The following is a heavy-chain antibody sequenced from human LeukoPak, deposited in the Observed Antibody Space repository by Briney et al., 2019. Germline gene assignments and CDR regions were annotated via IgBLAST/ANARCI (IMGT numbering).Heavy chain of an antibody. CDR3: VLFSVETTGGRA. CDR1: GYTFTGYY. V-gene: IGHV1-2*06. Sequence: ASVKVSCKASGYTFTGYYMHWVRQAPGQGLEWMGRINPNSGGTNYAQKFQGRVTMTRATSISTAYMELSRLRSDDTAVYYCVLFSVETTGGRAWGQGPLVTVSS. J-gene: IGHJ5*02. D-gene: IGHD2-8*02. CDR2: INPNSGGT.